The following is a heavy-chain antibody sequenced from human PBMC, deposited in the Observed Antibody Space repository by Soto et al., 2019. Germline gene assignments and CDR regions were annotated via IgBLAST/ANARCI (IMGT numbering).Heavy chain of an antibody. Sequence: SETLSLTCTVSGGSISSYYWSWIRQPPGKGLEWIGYIYYSGSTNYNPSLKSRVTISVDTSKNQFSLKLGSVTAADTAVYYCARDAGDYVGYFDYWGQGTLVTVSS. CDR2: IYYSGST. D-gene: IGHD4-17*01. CDR1: GGSISSYY. CDR3: ARDAGDYVGYFDY. V-gene: IGHV4-59*01. J-gene: IGHJ4*02.